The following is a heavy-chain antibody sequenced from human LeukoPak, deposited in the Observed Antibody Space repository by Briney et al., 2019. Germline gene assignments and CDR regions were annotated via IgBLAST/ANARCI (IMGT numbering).Heavy chain of an antibody. Sequence: PSETLSLTCTVSGGSISSSSYYWGWIRQPPGKGLEWIGSIYYSGSTYYNPSLKSRVTISVDTSKNQFSLKLSSVTAADTAVYYCARDTWGKDAFDIWGQGTMVTVSS. V-gene: IGHV4-39*07. CDR2: IYYSGST. D-gene: IGHD3-16*01. J-gene: IGHJ3*02. CDR1: GGSISSSSYY. CDR3: ARDTWGKDAFDI.